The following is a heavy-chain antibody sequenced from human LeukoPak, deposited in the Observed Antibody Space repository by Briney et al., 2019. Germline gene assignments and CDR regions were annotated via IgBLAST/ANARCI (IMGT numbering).Heavy chain of an antibody. Sequence: PSETLSLTCTVSGYSISSGYYWGWIRQPPGKGLEWVANIKQDGSEKYYVDSVKGRFTISRDNAKNSLYLQMNSLRAEDTAVYYCARDQAKWEPLRRRDYYYMDVWGKGTTVTVSS. CDR2: IKQDGSEK. D-gene: IGHD1-26*01. V-gene: IGHV3-7*01. CDR3: ARDQAKWEPLRRRDYYYMDV. CDR1: GYSISSGYY. J-gene: IGHJ6*03.